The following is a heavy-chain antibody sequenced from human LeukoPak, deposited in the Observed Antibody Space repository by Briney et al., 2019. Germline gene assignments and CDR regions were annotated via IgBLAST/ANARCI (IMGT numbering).Heavy chain of an antibody. Sequence: GGSLRLSCAASGFTFSSYAMSWVRQAPGKGLEWVSAISGSGGSTYYADSVKGRFIISRDNSKNTLYLQMNSLRAEDTAVYYCAKDYDFWSGYWVYWGQGTLVTVSS. CDR2: ISGSGGST. J-gene: IGHJ4*02. CDR1: GFTFSSYA. CDR3: AKDYDFWSGYWVY. V-gene: IGHV3-23*01. D-gene: IGHD3-3*01.